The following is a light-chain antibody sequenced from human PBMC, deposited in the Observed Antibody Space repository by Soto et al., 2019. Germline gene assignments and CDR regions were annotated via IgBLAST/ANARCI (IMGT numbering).Light chain of an antibody. CDR1: QSISSW. J-gene: IGKJ1*01. V-gene: IGKV1-5*01. CDR2: DAS. Sequence: DIQMTQSPSSVPASVGDRVTITCRASQSISSWLAWYQQKPGKAPKLLIYDASSLESGVPSRFSGSGSGTEFTLTISSLQPDDFATYYCQQYNSYSSWTFGQGTKVDIK. CDR3: QQYNSYSSWT.